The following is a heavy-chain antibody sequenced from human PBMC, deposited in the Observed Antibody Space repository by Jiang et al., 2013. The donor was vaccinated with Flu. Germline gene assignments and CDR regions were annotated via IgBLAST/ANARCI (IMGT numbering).Heavy chain of an antibody. D-gene: IGHD3-3*01. CDR3: ASNVLRFLEWSPGDFDY. Sequence: LEWIGSIYYSGSTYYNPSLKSRVTISVDTSKNQFSLKLSSVTAADTAVYYCASNVLRFLEWSPGDFDYWGQGTLVTVSS. J-gene: IGHJ4*02. CDR2: IYYSGST. V-gene: IGHV4-39*01.